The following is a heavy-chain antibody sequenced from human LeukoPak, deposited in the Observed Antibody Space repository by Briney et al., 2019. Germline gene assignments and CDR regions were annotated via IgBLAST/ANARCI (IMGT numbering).Heavy chain of an antibody. D-gene: IGHD6-13*01. CDR1: GYSISSGYY. V-gene: IGHV4-38-2*02. CDR2: IYHSGST. CDR3: ARDIAAADTRHYYYMDV. Sequence: SETLSLTCTVSGYSISSGYYWGWIRQPPGKGLEWIGSIYHSGSTYYNPSLKSRVTISVDTSKNQFSLKLSSVTAADTAVYYCARDIAAADTRHYYYMDVWGKGTTVTVSS. J-gene: IGHJ6*03.